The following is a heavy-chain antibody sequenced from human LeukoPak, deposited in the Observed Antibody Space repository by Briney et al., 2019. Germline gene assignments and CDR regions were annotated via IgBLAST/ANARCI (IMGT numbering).Heavy chain of an antibody. V-gene: IGHV1-69*13. CDR1: GGTFSSYA. Sequence: GASVKVSCKASGGTFSSYAISWVRQAPGQGLEWMGGIIPIFGTANYAQKFQGRVTITADESTSTAYMELSSLRSEDTAVYYCARDGLIYYDSSGYPNWFDPWGQGTLVTVSS. D-gene: IGHD3-22*01. CDR3: ARDGLIYYDSSGYPNWFDP. CDR2: IIPIFGTA. J-gene: IGHJ5*02.